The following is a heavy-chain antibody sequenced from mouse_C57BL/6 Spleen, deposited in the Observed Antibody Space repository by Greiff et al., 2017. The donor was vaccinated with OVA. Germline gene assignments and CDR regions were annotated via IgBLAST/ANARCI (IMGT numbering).Heavy chain of an antibody. J-gene: IGHJ4*01. CDR3: ARSIYGSSSYAMDY. V-gene: IGHV1-52*01. CDR1: GYTFTSYW. Sequence: QVQLQQPGAELVRPGSSVKLSCKASGYTFTSYWMHWVKQRPIQGLEWIGNIDPSDSETHYNQKFKDKATLTVDKSSSTAYMQLSSLTSEDSAVYYCARSIYGSSSYAMDYWGLGTSVTVSS. D-gene: IGHD1-1*01. CDR2: IDPSDSET.